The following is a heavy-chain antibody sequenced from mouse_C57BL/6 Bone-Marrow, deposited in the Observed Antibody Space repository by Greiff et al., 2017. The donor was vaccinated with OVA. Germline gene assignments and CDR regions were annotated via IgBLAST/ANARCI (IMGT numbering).Heavy chain of an antibody. D-gene: IGHD1-1*01. CDR3: ARGVTTVVASDY. J-gene: IGHJ2*01. V-gene: IGHV5-17*01. CDR2: ISSGSSTI. Sequence: EVKLMESGGGLVKPGGSLKLSCAASGFTFSDYGMHWVRQAPEKGLEWVAYISSGSSTIYYADTVKGRFTISRDNAKNTLFLQMTSLRSEDTAMYYCARGVTTVVASDYWGQGTTLTVSS. CDR1: GFTFSDYG.